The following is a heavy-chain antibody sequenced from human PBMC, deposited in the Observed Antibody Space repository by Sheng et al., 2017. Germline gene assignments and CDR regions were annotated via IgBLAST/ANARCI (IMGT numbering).Heavy chain of an antibody. D-gene: IGHD1-26*01. CDR1: GGTFSSYT. V-gene: IGHV1-69*02. CDR3: AREWELAALDFQH. CDR2: IIPILGIA. Sequence: QVQLVQSGAEVKKPGSSVKVSCKASGGTFSSYTISWVRQAPGQGLEWMGRIIPILGIANYAQKFQGRVTITADKSTSTAYMELSSLRSEDTAVYYCAREWELAALDFQHWGQGTLVTVSS. J-gene: IGHJ1*01.